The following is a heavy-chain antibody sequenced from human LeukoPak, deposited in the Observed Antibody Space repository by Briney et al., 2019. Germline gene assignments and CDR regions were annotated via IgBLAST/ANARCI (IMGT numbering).Heavy chain of an antibody. CDR1: GGSISSGGYY. CDR2: IYYSGST. J-gene: IGHJ4*02. CDR3: ARSVGDFWSGYYPYYFDY. Sequence: PSETLSLTCTVSGGSISSGGYYWSWIRQHPGTGLEWIGYIYYSGSTYYNPSLKSRVTISVDTSKNQFSLKLSSVTAADTAVYYCARSVGDFWSGYYPYYFDYWGQGTLVTVSS. D-gene: IGHD3-3*01. V-gene: IGHV4-61*08.